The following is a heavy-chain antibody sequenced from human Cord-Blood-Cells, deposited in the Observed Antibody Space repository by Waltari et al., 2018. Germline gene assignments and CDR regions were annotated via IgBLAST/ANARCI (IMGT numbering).Heavy chain of an antibody. Sequence: QVQLQQWGAGLLKPSETLSLTCAVYGGSFSGYYWSWIRQPPGKGLEWIGEINHSGSTNSNPYLKSRVTISVDTSKNQFSLKLSSVTAADTAVYYCAALYCSGGSCSPERRYFDYWGQGTLVTVSS. CDR2: INHSGST. J-gene: IGHJ4*02. CDR3: AALYCSGGSCSPERRYFDY. D-gene: IGHD2-15*01. CDR1: GGSFSGYY. V-gene: IGHV4-34*01.